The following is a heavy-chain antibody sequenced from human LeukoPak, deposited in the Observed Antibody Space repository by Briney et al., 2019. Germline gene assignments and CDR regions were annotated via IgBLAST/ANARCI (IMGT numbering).Heavy chain of an antibody. CDR1: GYSFTSYW. D-gene: IGHD3-10*01. Sequence: GESLKISCKGSGYSFTSYWIGWVRQMPGKGLEWMGIIYPGDSDTRYSPSFQGQVTISADKSISTAYLQWSSLKASDTAMYYCARLSDYYGSGKDYYYYYGMDVWGQGTTVTVSS. J-gene: IGHJ6*02. CDR3: ARLSDYYGSGKDYYYYYGMDV. CDR2: IYPGDSDT. V-gene: IGHV5-51*01.